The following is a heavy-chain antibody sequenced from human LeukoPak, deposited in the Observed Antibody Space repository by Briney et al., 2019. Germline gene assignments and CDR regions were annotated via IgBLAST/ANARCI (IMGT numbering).Heavy chain of an antibody. J-gene: IGHJ4*02. CDR2: INHSGST. CDR1: GGSFSGYY. Sequence: SETLSLTCAVYGGSFSGYYWSWIRRPPGKGLEWIGEINHSGSTNYNPSLKSRVTISVDTSKNQFSLKLSSVTAADTAVYYCARGPYRDHLDYWGQGTLVTVSS. CDR3: ARGPYRDHLDY. V-gene: IGHV4-34*01. D-gene: IGHD2-21*01.